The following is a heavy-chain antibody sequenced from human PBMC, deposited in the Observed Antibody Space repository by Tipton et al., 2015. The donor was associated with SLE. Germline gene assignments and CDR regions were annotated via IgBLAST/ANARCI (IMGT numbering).Heavy chain of an antibody. Sequence: SLRLSCVVSGFTFSSSWMAWVRQAPGKGLEWVANINVDGSVKTYVDSVKGRITTSRDNAKNSVYLQMNSLRVEDTAVYYCTRDRGYSALDYWGQGTLVTVSS. CDR3: TRDRGYSALDY. CDR2: INVDGSVK. J-gene: IGHJ4*02. CDR1: GFTFSSSW. D-gene: IGHD5-12*01. V-gene: IGHV3-7*01.